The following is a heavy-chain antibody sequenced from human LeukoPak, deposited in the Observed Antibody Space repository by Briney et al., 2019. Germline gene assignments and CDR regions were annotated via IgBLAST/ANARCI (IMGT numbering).Heavy chain of an antibody. V-gene: IGHV3-23*01. J-gene: IGHJ6*02. D-gene: IGHD2-15*01. CDR3: VKDLAEAATSYGMDV. CDR1: GFIFRSFA. CDR2: VSGSGGTT. Sequence: GGSLRLSCAATGFIFRSFAMSWVRQVPGKGLEWVSAVSGSGGTTYYAGSVKGRFTISRDNSKNTVYLQINNLRTEDTATYYCVKDLAEAATSYGMDVWGHGTSVTVSS.